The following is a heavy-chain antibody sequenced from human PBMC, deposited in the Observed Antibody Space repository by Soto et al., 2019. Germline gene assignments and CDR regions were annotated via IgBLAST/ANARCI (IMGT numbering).Heavy chain of an antibody. CDR3: ARDPWIYYGMDV. CDR2: ISSGGFTI. CDR1: GFTFSDYY. J-gene: IGHJ6*02. V-gene: IGHV3-11*01. Sequence: QVQLVESGGGLVKPGGSLRLSCKASGFTFSDYYMTWLRQAPGKGLEWLSYISSGGFTIYYADSVKVRFTVYRDNAKNSMYLQINTLRDEDTAVYYCARDPWIYYGMDVWCLGTTVTVSS. D-gene: IGHD5-12*01.